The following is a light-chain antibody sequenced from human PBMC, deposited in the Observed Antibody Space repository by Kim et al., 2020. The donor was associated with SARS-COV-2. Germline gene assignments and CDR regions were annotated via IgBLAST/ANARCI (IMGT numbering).Light chain of an antibody. J-gene: IGKJ2*01. Sequence: LSRGERAPLSCRASQSVSSSYLAWYQQKPGQAPRLLIYGASSRATGIPDRFSGSGSGTDFTLTISRLEPEDFAVYYCQQYGSSYTFGQGTKLEI. CDR2: GAS. CDR1: QSVSSSY. V-gene: IGKV3-20*01. CDR3: QQYGSSYT.